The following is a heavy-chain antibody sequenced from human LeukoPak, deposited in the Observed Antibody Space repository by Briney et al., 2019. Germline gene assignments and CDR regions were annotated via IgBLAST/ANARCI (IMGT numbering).Heavy chain of an antibody. CDR3: ARDRSDRGGNAFDI. V-gene: IGHV3-30-3*01. CDR2: ISYDGSNK. D-gene: IGHD2-15*01. CDR1: GFTFSSYA. J-gene: IGHJ3*02. Sequence: PGRSLRLSCAASGFTFSSYAMHWVRQAPGKGLEWVAVISYDGSNKYYADSVKGRFTISRDNSKNTLYLQMNSLRAEDTAVYYCARDRSDRGGNAFDIWGQGTMVTVSS.